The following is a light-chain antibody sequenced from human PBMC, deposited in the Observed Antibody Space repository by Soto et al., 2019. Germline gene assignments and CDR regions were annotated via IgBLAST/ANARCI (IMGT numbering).Light chain of an antibody. V-gene: IGLV2-14*01. CDR3: SSYTASTTK. J-gene: IGLJ2*01. CDR2: DVS. CDR1: NSDIGTYIY. Sequence: QSALTQPASVSGSPGQSITISCTGTNSDIGTYIYVSWYQQHPGKAPKLLIYDVSNRPSGVSNRFSGSNAGNTASLTISGLQAEDEADYYCSSYTASTTKFGGGTKLTVL.